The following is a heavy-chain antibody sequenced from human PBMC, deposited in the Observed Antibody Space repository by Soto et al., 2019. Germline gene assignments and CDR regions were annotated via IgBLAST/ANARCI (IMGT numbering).Heavy chain of an antibody. V-gene: IGHV3-23*01. CDR2: ISGSGANT. Sequence: GGSLRLSCAASGFTFSNYAMNWVRQAQGKGLEWVSGISGSGANTYYADSVNGRFTISRDNSKNTLYLQMNSLRAEDTAVYYCAIPPDPSSGRYGHWGQGNLVTVS. CDR1: GFTFSNYA. J-gene: IGHJ5*02. CDR3: AIPPDPSSGRYGH. D-gene: IGHD6-19*01.